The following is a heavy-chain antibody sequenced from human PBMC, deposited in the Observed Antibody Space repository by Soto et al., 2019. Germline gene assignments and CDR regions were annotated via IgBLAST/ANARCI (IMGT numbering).Heavy chain of an antibody. CDR3: ARDGFYVSGTLDS. V-gene: IGHV4-30-4*01. J-gene: IGHJ4*02. D-gene: IGHD3-10*01. CDR1: GGSIGSGDSY. CDR2: IYYSGST. Sequence: PSETLSLTCTVSGGSIGSGDSYWSWIRQAPGKGLEWIGYIYYSGSTYYNPSLKSRVTLSVDTSKNQFSLKLSSVTAADTAVYYCARDGFYVSGTLDSWGQGTLVTVSS.